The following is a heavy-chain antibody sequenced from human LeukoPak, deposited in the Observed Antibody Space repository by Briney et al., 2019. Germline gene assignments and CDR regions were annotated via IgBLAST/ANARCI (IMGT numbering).Heavy chain of an antibody. J-gene: IGHJ5*02. CDR1: GYTFTGYY. D-gene: IGHD3-22*01. Sequence: ASVKVSCKASGYTFTGYYMHWVRQAPGQGLEWMGRINPNSGGTNYAQKFQGRVTMTRDTSISTAYMELSRLRSDDTAAYYCARARTYYDSSGYYLVNWFDPWGQGTLVTVSS. V-gene: IGHV1-2*06. CDR3: ARARTYYDSSGYYLVNWFDP. CDR2: INPNSGGT.